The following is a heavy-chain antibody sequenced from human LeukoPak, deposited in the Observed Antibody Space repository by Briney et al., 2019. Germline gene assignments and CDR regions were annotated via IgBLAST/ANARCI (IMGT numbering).Heavy chain of an antibody. CDR2: IYYSGST. V-gene: IGHV4-59*08. Sequence: GSLRLSCAASGFTFSDYYMSWIRRAPGKGLEWIGYIYYSGSTNYNPSLKSRVTISVDTSKNQFSLKLSSVTAADTAVYYCARHRYGDSVGDYWGQGTLVTVSS. CDR3: ARHRYGDSVGDY. J-gene: IGHJ4*02. CDR1: GFTFSDYY. D-gene: IGHD4-17*01.